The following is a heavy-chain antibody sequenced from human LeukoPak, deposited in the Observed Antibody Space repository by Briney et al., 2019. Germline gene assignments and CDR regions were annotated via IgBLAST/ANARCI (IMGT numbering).Heavy chain of an antibody. V-gene: IGHV3-7*01. Sequence: GGSLRLSCAASGFTFSSYWMSWARQAPGKGLEWVANIKRDGSEKYYVDSVKGRFTISRDNAKNSLFLQMNSLRAEDTAMYYCARDGSVFWSGYYYMDVWGKGTTVTVSS. J-gene: IGHJ6*03. CDR1: GFTFSSYW. CDR2: IKRDGSEK. D-gene: IGHD3-3*01. CDR3: ARDGSVFWSGYYYMDV.